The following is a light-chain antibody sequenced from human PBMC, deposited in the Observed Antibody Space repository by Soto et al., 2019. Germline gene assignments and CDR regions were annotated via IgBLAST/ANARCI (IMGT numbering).Light chain of an antibody. V-gene: IGKV3-20*01. CDR2: DAS. Sequence: EVVMTQSPCTLSSSPGERATLSFRPSRSVGRNYIAWYQQKPGQAPRLLIFDASPRATGIPDRFSGSGSGTGFTLTVTRLEPEGFAVYYCQQYATPPLTFGGGTRWEIK. J-gene: IGKJ4*01. CDR1: RSVGRNY. CDR3: QQYATPPLT.